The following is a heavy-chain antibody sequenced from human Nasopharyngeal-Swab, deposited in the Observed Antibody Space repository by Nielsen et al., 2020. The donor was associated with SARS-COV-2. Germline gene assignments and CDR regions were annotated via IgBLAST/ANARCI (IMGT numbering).Heavy chain of an antibody. CDR1: GYSFTSYW. J-gene: IGHJ3*02. D-gene: IGHD4-23*01. CDR3: ARQTIYGGNSHDAFDI. CDR2: IYPGDSDT. V-gene: IGHV5-51*01. Sequence: GESLQISCKGSGYSFTSYWIGWVRQMPGKGLEWMGIIYPGDSDTRYSPSFQGQVTISADKSISTAYLQWSSLKASDTAMYYCARQTIYGGNSHDAFDIWGQGTTVTVSS.